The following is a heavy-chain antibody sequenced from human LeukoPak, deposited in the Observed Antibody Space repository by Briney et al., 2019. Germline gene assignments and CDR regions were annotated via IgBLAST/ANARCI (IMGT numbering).Heavy chain of an antibody. CDR2: IYYSGST. V-gene: IGHV4-31*03. CDR3: ARSTTTRRFDY. D-gene: IGHD1-26*01. J-gene: IGHJ4*02. CDR1: GGSISSGGYC. Sequence: SQTLSLTCTVSGGSISSGGYCWSWIRQHPGKGLEWIGYIYYSGSTYYNPSLKSRVTISVDTSKNQFSLKLSSVTAADTAVYYCARSTTTRRFDYWGQGTLVTVSS.